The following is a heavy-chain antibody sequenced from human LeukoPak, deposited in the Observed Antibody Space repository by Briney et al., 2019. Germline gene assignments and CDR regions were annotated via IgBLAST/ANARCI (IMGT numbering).Heavy chain of an antibody. J-gene: IGHJ4*02. CDR1: GYTFTNYA. CDR2: INAGNGNR. CDR3: ARATRRTYYDFWSGYYLLDY. D-gene: IGHD3-3*01. Sequence: GASVKVSCKASGYTFTNYALHWVRQAPGQRLEWMGWINAGNGNRKYSQELQGRVTITRDTSASTVYMELSSLRSEDMAVYYCARATRRTYYDFWSGYYLLDYRGQGTLVTVSS. V-gene: IGHV1-3*03.